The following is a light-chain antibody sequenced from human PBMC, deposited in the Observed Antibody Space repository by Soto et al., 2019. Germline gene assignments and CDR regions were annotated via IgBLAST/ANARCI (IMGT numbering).Light chain of an antibody. CDR1: NSNIGSNT. CDR2: NND. Sequence: QSVLTQAPSASGTPGQRVTISCSGSNSNIGSNTVSWYQQFPGTAPKVVIYNNDQRPSGVPDRLSGSKSGTSASLAIGGLQSEDEADYYCAAWDGSLNGWVFGGGTKVTVL. CDR3: AAWDGSLNGWV. J-gene: IGLJ3*02. V-gene: IGLV1-44*01.